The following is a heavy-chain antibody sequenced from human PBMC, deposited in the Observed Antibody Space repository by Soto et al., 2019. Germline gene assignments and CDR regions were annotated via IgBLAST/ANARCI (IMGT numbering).Heavy chain of an antibody. CDR3: AAGYYDSSGYSGFSYYYGMDV. D-gene: IGHD3-22*01. V-gene: IGHV1-58*01. Sequence: SVKVSCKASGFTFTSSAVQWVRQARGQRLECIGWIVVGSGNTNYAQKFQERVTITRDMSTSTAYMELSSLRSEDTAVYYCAAGYYDSSGYSGFSYYYGMDVWGQGTTVTVSS. CDR2: IVVGSGNT. J-gene: IGHJ6*02. CDR1: GFTFTSSA.